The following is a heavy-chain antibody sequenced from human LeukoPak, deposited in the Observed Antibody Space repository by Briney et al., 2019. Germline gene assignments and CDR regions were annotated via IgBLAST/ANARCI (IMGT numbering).Heavy chain of an antibody. J-gene: IGHJ4*02. V-gene: IGHV3-33*01. CDR1: GFTFSSYG. CDR2: IWYDGSNK. D-gene: IGHD5-18*01. Sequence: GGSLRLSCAASGFTFSSYGMHWVRQAPGKGLEWVAVIWYDGSNKYYADSVKGRFTISRDNSKNTLYLQMNSLRAEDTAVYYCARSGGYSYGYPFDYWGQGTLVTVSS. CDR3: ARSGGYSYGYPFDY.